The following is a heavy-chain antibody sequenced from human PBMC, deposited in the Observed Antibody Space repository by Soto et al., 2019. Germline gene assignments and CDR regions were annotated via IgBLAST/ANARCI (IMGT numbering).Heavy chain of an antibody. D-gene: IGHD2-15*01. CDR3: AITYCGGSCYSETPLSPYFDY. CDR2: ISGSGGST. Sequence: PGGSLRRSCAASGFTFSSYAMSCVRQAPGKGLEWVSAISGSGGSTYYADSVKGRFTISRDNSKNTLYLQMNSLRAEDTAVYYCAITYCGGSCYSETPLSPYFDYWGQGTLVTVSS. CDR1: GFTFSSYA. J-gene: IGHJ4*02. V-gene: IGHV3-23*01.